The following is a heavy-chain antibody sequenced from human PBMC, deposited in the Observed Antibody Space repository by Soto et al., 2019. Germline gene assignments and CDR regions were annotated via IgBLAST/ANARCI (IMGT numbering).Heavy chain of an antibody. D-gene: IGHD3-22*01. CDR1: GFTVSSNY. J-gene: IGHJ4*02. CDR3: ARSPVNYYDSSGYYHLDY. CDR2: IYSGGST. V-gene: IGHV3-53*01. Sequence: GGSLRLSCAASGFTVSSNYMSWVRQAPGKGLEWVSVIYSGGSTYYADSVKGRFTISRDNSKNTLYLQMNSLRAEDTAVYYCARSPVNYYDSSGYYHLDYWGQGTLVTVSS.